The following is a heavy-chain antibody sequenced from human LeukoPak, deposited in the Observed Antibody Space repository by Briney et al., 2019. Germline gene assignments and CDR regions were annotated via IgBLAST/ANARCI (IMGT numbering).Heavy chain of an antibody. V-gene: IGHV3-66*01. Sequence: GGSLRLSCAASGFTVSSNYMSWVRQAPGKGLEWVSVIYSGGSTYYADSVKGRFTISRDDSKNTLYLQMNSLRAEDTAVYYCAREPITMVRGVIKSAGAFDIWGQGTMVTVSS. CDR1: GFTVSSNY. CDR3: AREPITMVRGVIKSAGAFDI. CDR2: IYSGGST. J-gene: IGHJ3*02. D-gene: IGHD3-10*01.